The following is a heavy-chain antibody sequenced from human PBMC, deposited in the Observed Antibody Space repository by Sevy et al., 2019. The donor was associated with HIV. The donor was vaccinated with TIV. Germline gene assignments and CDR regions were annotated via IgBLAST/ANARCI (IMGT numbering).Heavy chain of an antibody. CDR3: ATATEYYYDSSGSKPYYFDY. J-gene: IGHJ4*02. CDR2: FDPEDGET. Sequence: ASVKVSCKVSGYTLTELSMHWVRQAPGKGLEWMGGFDPEDGETIYAQKFQGRVTMTEDTSTDTAYMELGSLRSEDTAVYYCATATEYYYDSSGSKPYYFDYWGQGTLVTVSS. CDR1: GYTLTELS. D-gene: IGHD3-22*01. V-gene: IGHV1-24*01.